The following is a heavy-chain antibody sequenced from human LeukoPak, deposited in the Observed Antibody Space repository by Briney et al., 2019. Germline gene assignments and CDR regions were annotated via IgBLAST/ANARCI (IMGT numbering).Heavy chain of an antibody. V-gene: IGHV3-30*04. CDR2: ISYDGSNK. CDR1: GFTFSSYA. CDR3: AKEYAGYCSSTSCSLGCDY. D-gene: IGHD2-2*01. Sequence: GGSLRLSCAASGFTFSSYAMHWVRQAPGKGLEWVAVISYDGSNKYYADSVKGRFTISRDNSKNTLYLQMNSLRAEDTAVYYCAKEYAGYCSSTSCSLGCDYWGQGTLVTVSS. J-gene: IGHJ4*02.